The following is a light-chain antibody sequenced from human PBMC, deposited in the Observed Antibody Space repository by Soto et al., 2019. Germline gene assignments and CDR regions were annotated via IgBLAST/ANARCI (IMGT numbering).Light chain of an antibody. CDR3: QQSYSTTWT. CDR1: QRISSY. CDR2: AAS. V-gene: IGKV1-39*01. J-gene: IGKJ1*01. Sequence: DIQMTQSPSSLSASVGDRVTITCRASQRISSYLNWYQQKPGKAPKLLIYAASSLQSGVASRFSGSGSGTDFTLTISSLQPEDFATYYCQQSYSTTWTFGQGTKVEIK.